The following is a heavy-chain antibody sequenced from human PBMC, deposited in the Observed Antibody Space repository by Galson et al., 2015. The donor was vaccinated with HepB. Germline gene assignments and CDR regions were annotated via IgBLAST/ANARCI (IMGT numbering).Heavy chain of an antibody. J-gene: IGHJ4*02. V-gene: IGHV1-46*01. D-gene: IGHD3-22*01. CDR3: ARDRSTWDSSGYYSYYFDY. CDR2: INPSGGST. CDR1: GYTFTSYH. Sequence: SVKVSCKASGYTFTSYHMHWVRQAPGQGLEWMGIINPSGGSTSYAQKFQGRVTMTRDTSTSTVYMELSSLRSEDTAVYYCARDRSTWDSSGYYSYYFDYWGQGTLVTVSS.